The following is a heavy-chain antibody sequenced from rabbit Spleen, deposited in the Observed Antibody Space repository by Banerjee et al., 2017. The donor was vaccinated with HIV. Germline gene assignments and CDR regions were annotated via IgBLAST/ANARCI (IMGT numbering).Heavy chain of an antibody. V-gene: IGHV1S7*01. CDR1: GFTLSSYY. CDR3: ARDLVGVIGWNFYL. J-gene: IGHJ4*01. CDR2: IDPVFGST. D-gene: IGHD1-1*01. Sequence: QLKESGGGLVQPGGSLKLSCKASGFTLSSYYMNWVRQAPGKGLEWIGYIDPVFGSTYYANWVNGRFTISSHNAQNTLYLQLNSLTAADTATYFCARDLVGVIGWNFYLWGPGTLVTVS.